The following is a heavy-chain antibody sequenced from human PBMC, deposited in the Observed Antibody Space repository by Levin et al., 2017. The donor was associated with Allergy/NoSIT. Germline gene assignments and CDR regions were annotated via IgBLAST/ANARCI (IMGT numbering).Heavy chain of an antibody. CDR2: ISDDGSSE. CDR3: VREIAEEGT. V-gene: IGHV3-30-3*01. J-gene: IGHJ4*02. Sequence: GESLKISCAASGFTFSNYAMHWVRQAPGKGLEWVGVISDDGSSEFYIDSVKGRFTISRDNSKNRLYLQMDSLRAEDKALYYCVREIAEEGTWGQGTLVIVSS. CDR1: GFTFSNYA. D-gene: IGHD1-1*01.